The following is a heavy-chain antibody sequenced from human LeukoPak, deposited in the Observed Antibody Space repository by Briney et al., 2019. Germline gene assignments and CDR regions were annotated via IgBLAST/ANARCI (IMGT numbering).Heavy chain of an antibody. CDR1: GGTFSSYA. D-gene: IGHD2-21*01. CDR2: IIPIFGTA. CDR3: ARDSLAAYCGGDCYSGFDY. V-gene: IGHV1-69*01. J-gene: IGHJ4*02. Sequence: SVKVSCKASGGTFSSYAISWVQQAPGQGLEWMGGIIPIFGTANYAQKFQGRVTITADESTSTAYMELSSLRSEDTAVYYCARDSLAAYCGGDCYSGFDYWGQGTLVTVSS.